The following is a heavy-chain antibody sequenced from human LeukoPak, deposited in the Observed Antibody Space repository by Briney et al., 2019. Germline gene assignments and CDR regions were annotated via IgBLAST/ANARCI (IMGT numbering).Heavy chain of an antibody. D-gene: IGHD3-22*01. Sequence: GGSLRLSCAASGLSVSSSYVSWVRQAPGKGLEGVSVIYSGGTTYYADSIKGRFTISRDNAKNTLNLQMNSLRAEDTAVYYCARDLGQYYDTSDNWFDPWGQGTLVTVSS. CDR3: ARDLGQYYDTSDNWFDP. CDR2: IYSGGTT. CDR1: GLSVSSSY. V-gene: IGHV3-53*01. J-gene: IGHJ5*02.